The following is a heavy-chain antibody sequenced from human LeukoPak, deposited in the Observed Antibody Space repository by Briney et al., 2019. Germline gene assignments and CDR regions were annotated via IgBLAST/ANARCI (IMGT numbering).Heavy chain of an antibody. J-gene: IGHJ4*02. Sequence: EASVNVSCKASGGTFSSYAISWVRQAPGQGLEWMGGIIPIFGTANYAQKFQGRVTITADESTSTAYMELSSLRSEDTAVYYCARDLHPYYYDSSGPDYWGQGTLVTVSS. V-gene: IGHV1-69*13. CDR3: ARDLHPYYYDSSGPDY. D-gene: IGHD3-22*01. CDR2: IIPIFGTA. CDR1: GGTFSSYA.